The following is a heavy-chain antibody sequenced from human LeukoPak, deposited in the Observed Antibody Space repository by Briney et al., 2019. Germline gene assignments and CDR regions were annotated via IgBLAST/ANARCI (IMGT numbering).Heavy chain of an antibody. J-gene: IGHJ5*02. D-gene: IGHD4-23*01. V-gene: IGHV1-18*01. CDR1: GYTFTSYD. Sequence: ASVKVSCKASGYTFTSYDINWVRQATGQGLEWMGWISAYNGNTNYAQKLQGRVTMTTDTSTCTAYMELRSLRSDDTAVYYCARYYGGNNGILNWFDPWGQGTLVTVSS. CDR2: ISAYNGNT. CDR3: ARYYGGNNGILNWFDP.